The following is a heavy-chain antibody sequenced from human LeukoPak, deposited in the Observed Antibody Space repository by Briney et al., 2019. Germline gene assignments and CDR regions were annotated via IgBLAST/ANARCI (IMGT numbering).Heavy chain of an antibody. D-gene: IGHD3-22*01. CDR2: ISGSGGST. V-gene: IGHV3-23*01. CDR1: GFTFSSYA. Sequence: PGGSLRLSCAASGFTFSSYAMSWVRQALGKGLEWVSAISGSGGSTYYADSVKGRFTISRDNSKNTLYLQMNSLRAEDTAVYYCAKVVPWGDYYDSSGYSDYWGQGTLVTVSS. J-gene: IGHJ4*02. CDR3: AKVVPWGDYYDSSGYSDY.